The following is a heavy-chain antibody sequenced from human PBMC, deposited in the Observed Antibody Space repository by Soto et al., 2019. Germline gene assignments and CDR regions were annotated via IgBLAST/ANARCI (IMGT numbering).Heavy chain of an antibody. Sequence: QVTVKESGPVLVKPTEPLTLTCTVSGFSLSNAGLGVSWIRQPPGKALEWLVHIFSNDEKSYSTSLKSRLTISKDTSKSQVVLTMTNMDPVDTATYYCASTYSTSWYWFDPWGQGTLVTVSS. D-gene: IGHD6-13*01. J-gene: IGHJ5*02. CDR2: IFSNDEK. CDR1: GFSLSNAGLG. V-gene: IGHV2-26*04. CDR3: ASTYSTSWYWFDP.